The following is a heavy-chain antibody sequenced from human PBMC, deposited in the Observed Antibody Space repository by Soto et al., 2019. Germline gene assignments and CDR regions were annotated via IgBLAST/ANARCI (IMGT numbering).Heavy chain of an antibody. Sequence: QVQLVESGGGVVQPGRSLRLSCAASGFTFSSYGMHWVRQAPGKGLEWVAVISYDGSNKYYADSVKGRFTISRDNSKNTLYLQMNSLRAEDTAVYYCAKESRRASGYYYYGMDVWGQGTTVTVSS. V-gene: IGHV3-30*18. D-gene: IGHD3-10*01. J-gene: IGHJ6*02. CDR2: ISYDGSNK. CDR1: GFTFSSYG. CDR3: AKESRRASGYYYYGMDV.